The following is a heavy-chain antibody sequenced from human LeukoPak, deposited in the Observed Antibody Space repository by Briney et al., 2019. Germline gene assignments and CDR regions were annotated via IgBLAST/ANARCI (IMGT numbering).Heavy chain of an antibody. V-gene: IGHV3-33*01. J-gene: IGHJ4*02. CDR3: ARDYDSSGYYPGCFDY. D-gene: IGHD3-22*01. Sequence: GWSLRLSYAASGFTFSSYGMHWVRQAPGKGLEWVAVIWYDGSNKYYADSVKGRFTISRDNSKNTLYLQMNSLRAEDTAVYYCARDYDSSGYYPGCFDYWGQGTLVTVSS. CDR1: GFTFSSYG. CDR2: IWYDGSNK.